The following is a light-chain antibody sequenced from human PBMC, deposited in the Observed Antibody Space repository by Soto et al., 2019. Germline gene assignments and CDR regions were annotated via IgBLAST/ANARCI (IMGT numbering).Light chain of an antibody. V-gene: IGLV1-44*01. CDR2: TNN. Sequence: QSVLTQPPSASGAPGQRVTISCSGSSSNVGSNTVNWYQQLPGTAPKLLIYTNNQRPSGVRDRFSGSRSGTSASLAISGLQSEDEADYYCVAWDDSLNGFVFGTGTTVTVL. CDR3: VAWDDSLNGFV. J-gene: IGLJ1*01. CDR1: SSNVGSNT.